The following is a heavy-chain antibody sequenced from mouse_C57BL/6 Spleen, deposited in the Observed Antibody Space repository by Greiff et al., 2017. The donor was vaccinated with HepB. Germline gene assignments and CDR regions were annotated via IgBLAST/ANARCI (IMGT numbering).Heavy chain of an antibody. J-gene: IGHJ4*01. D-gene: IGHD1-1*01. CDR3: ARMDYYYGSSPYYYAMDY. V-gene: IGHV1-54*01. Sequence: VQLQQSGAELVRPGTSVKVSCKASGYAFTNFLIEWVKQRPGQGLEWIGVINPGSGGTNYNEKFKGKATLTADKSSSTAYMQLSSLTSEDSAVYFCARMDYYYGSSPYYYAMDYWGQGTSVTVSS. CDR2: INPGSGGT. CDR1: GYAFTNFL.